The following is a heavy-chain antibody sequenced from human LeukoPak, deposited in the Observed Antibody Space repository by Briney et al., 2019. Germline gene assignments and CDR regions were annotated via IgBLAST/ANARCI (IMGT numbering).Heavy chain of an antibody. CDR1: GCTFSSYG. Sequence: PGRSLRLSCAASGCTFSSYGMHWVRQAPGKGLEWVAVIWYDGSNKYYADSVKGRFTISRDNSKNTLYLQMNSLRAEDTAVYYCAKDQDYGDDMLDYWGQGTLVTVSS. D-gene: IGHD4-17*01. J-gene: IGHJ4*02. V-gene: IGHV3-33*06. CDR3: AKDQDYGDDMLDY. CDR2: IWYDGSNK.